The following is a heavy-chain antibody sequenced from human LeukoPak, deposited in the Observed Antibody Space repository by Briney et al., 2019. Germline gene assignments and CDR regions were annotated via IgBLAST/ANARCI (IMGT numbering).Heavy chain of an antibody. J-gene: IGHJ1*01. D-gene: IGHD6-19*01. Sequence: GGSLRLSCAVSGFTFSSYAMHWVRQAPGKGLEWVAVISYDGSNKYYADSVKDRFTISRDNSKNTLYLQMNSLRAEDTAVYYCARDLVGSGWYAEYFQHWGQGTLVTVSS. CDR2: ISYDGSNK. CDR1: GFTFSSYA. CDR3: ARDLVGSGWYAEYFQH. V-gene: IGHV3-30-3*01.